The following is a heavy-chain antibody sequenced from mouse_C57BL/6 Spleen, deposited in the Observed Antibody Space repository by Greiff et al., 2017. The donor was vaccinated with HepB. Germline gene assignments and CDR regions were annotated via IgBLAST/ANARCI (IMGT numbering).Heavy chain of an antibody. CDR1: GYTFTSYW. V-gene: IGHV1-50*01. CDR3: ASYYGSSPAWFAY. J-gene: IGHJ3*01. CDR2: IDPSDSYT. D-gene: IGHD1-1*01. Sequence: QVQLQQPGAELVKPGASVKLSCKASGYTFTSYWMQWVKQRPGQGLEWIGEIDPSDSYTNYNQKFKGKATLTVDTSSSTAYMQLSSLTSEDSAVYYWASYYGSSPAWFAYWGQGTLVTVSA.